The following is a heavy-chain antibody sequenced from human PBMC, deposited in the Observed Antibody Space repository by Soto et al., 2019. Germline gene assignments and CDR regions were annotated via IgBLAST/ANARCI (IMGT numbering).Heavy chain of an antibody. Sequence: SVKVSGEASGGTFSSYAMSWVRRARGQGLEWMGGIIPIFGTANYAQKFQGRVTITADESTSTAYMELSSLRSEDTAVYYCARQTPNDSSGYPLSWGQGTLVTVSS. D-gene: IGHD3-22*01. J-gene: IGHJ4*02. V-gene: IGHV1-69*13. CDR2: IIPIFGTA. CDR3: ARQTPNDSSGYPLS. CDR1: GGTFSSYA.